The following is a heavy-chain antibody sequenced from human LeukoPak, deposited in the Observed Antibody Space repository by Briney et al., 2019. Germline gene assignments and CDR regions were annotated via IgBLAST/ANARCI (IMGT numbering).Heavy chain of an antibody. CDR1: GGSISSGDYY. D-gene: IGHD3-22*01. CDR3: ARDLGYYDSKGAFDI. CDR2: IYYSGST. J-gene: IGHJ3*02. Sequence: PSETLSLTCTVSGGSISSGDYYWSWIRQPPGKGLEWIGYIYYSGSTYYNPSLKSRVTISVDTSKNQFSLKLSSVTAADTAVYYCARDLGYYDSKGAFDIWGQGTMVTVSS. V-gene: IGHV4-30-4*01.